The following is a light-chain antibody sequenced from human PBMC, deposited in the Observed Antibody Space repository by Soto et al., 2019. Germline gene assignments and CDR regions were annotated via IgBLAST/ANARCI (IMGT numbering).Light chain of an antibody. CDR3: GSYTSSSPLV. J-gene: IGLJ2*01. CDR2: DVN. V-gene: IGLV2-14*01. Sequence: QSALTQPASVSGSPGQSITISCTGTTSDVGGYNYVSWYQQHPGKAPKLMIYDVNNRPSGLSNRFSGAKSGNTASLTISGLQADDEADYYCGSYTSSSPLVFGGGTKLTVL. CDR1: TSDVGGYNY.